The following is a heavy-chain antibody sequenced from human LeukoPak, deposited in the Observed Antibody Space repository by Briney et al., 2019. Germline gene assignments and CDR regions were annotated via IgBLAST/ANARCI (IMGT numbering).Heavy chain of an antibody. J-gene: IGHJ4*02. Sequence: SVKVSCKASGGTFNSYVINWVRQAPGQGLEWMGRIIPSFGTANYAQKFQGRVTITTDESTSTAYMELSNLRSEDTAVYFCARPMTTVTTGFDYWGQGTLVTVSP. V-gene: IGHV1-69*05. CDR2: IIPSFGTA. D-gene: IGHD4-17*01. CDR3: ARPMTTVTTGFDY. CDR1: GGTFNSYV.